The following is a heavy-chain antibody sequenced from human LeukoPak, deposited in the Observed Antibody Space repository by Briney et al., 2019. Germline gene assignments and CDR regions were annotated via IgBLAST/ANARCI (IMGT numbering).Heavy chain of an antibody. CDR1: GFTFSSYG. CDR2: IRYDGSNK. CDR3: AKDVIWFGETLRWSDY. Sequence: GGSLRLSCAASGFTFSSYGMHWVRQAPGKGLEWVAFIRYDGSNKYYADSVKGRFTISRDNSKNTLYLQMNSLRAEDTAVYYCAKDVIWFGETLRWSDYWGQGTLVTVSS. V-gene: IGHV3-30*02. D-gene: IGHD3-10*01. J-gene: IGHJ4*02.